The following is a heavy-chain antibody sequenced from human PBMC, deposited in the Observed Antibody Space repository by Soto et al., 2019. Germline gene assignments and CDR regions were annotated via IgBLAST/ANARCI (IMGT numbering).Heavy chain of an antibody. CDR1: GFMFSAYT. CDR2: ISDDSSYI. D-gene: IGHD3-10*01. V-gene: IGHV3-21*06. CDR3: ATHYYFKH. Sequence: VGSLRLSCASSGFMFSAYTMNWVRQAPGKGLEWLSSISDDSSYIDYADSLRGRFTVSRDNARNSLYLQIDSLGVEDTAVYYCATHYYFKHWGPGTLVNVS. J-gene: IGHJ1*01.